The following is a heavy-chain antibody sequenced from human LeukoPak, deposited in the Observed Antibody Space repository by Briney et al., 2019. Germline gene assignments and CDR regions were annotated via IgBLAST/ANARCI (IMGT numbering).Heavy chain of an antibody. CDR2: ITSSGTYI. Sequence: GGSLRLSCAASGFTFNTFHMSWGRQAPGKGLWWVSSITSSGTYITYADSVQGRFTISRDNAKNSLYLQMNSPRVDDTALYYCARASGGWDLDYWGHGTLVTVSS. CDR1: GFTFNTFH. V-gene: IGHV3-21*06. J-gene: IGHJ4*01. CDR3: ARASGGWDLDY. D-gene: IGHD1-26*01.